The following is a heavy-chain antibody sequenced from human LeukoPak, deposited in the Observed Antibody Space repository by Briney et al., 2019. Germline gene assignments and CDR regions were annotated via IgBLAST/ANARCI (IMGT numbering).Heavy chain of an antibody. D-gene: IGHD2-21*02. Sequence: GASVKVSCKVSGYILTELSMHWVRQAPGKGPEWMGGFDPEDGETIYAQEFQGRVTMTEDTFTDTAYMELSSLRSEDTAVYCATDHRSTDLAYCGGGCYKAAFDAWGQGTLVTVSS. V-gene: IGHV1-24*01. CDR3: ATDHRSTDLAYCGGGCYKAAFDA. CDR2: FDPEDGET. CDR1: GYILTELS. J-gene: IGHJ3*01.